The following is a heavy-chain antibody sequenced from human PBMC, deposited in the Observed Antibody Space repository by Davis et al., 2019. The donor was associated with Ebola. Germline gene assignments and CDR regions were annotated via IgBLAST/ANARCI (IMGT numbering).Heavy chain of an antibody. CDR1: GGSFSGYY. V-gene: IGHV4-34*01. J-gene: IGHJ2*01. CDR3: ARDGYSYGRYFDL. CDR2: INHSGST. Sequence: PSETLSLTCAVYGGSFSGYYWSWIRQPPGKGLEWIGEINHSGSTNYNPSLKSRVTISVDTSKNQFSLKLSSVTAADTAVYYCARDGYSYGRYFDLWGRGTLVTVSS. D-gene: IGHD5-18*01.